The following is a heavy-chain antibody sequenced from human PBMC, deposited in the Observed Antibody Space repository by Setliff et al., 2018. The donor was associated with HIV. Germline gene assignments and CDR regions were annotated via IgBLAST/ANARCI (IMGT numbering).Heavy chain of an antibody. CDR3: ARDPYDTSENPYDP. CDR1: GGSISSYY. CDR2: IYYSGST. J-gene: IGHJ5*02. D-gene: IGHD3-16*01. V-gene: IGHV4-59*12. Sequence: PSETLSLTCTVSGGSISSYYWSWIRQPPGKGLEWIGYIYYSGSTNYNPSLKSRVTISVDTSKNQFSLKLSSVTAADTAVYYCARDPYDTSENPYDPWGQGTLVTVSS.